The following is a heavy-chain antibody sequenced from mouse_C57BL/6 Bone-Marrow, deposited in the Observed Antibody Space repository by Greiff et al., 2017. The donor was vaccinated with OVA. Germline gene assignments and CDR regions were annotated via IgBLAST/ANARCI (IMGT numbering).Heavy chain of an antibody. J-gene: IGHJ1*03. D-gene: IGHD1-1*01. CDR2: ISNGGGST. V-gene: IGHV5-12*01. Sequence: EVMLVESGGGLVQPGGSLKLSCAASGFTFSDYYMYWVRQTPEKRLEWVAYISNGGGSTYYPDTVKGRFTISRDNAKNTLYLQMSRLKSEDTAMYYCARRLRSWYFDVWGTGTTVTVSS. CDR1: GFTFSDYY. CDR3: ARRLRSWYFDV.